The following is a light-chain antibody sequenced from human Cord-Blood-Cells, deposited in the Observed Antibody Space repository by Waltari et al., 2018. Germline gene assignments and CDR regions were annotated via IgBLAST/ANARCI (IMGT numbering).Light chain of an antibody. CDR1: QSVLYSSNNKNY. CDR2: WAS. Sequence: DIVMTQSPDSLALSLGERATINCKSSQSVLYSSNNKNYLAWYQQKPGQPPKLLIYWASTRESGVPDRFSGSGSGTDFTLTISSLQAEDVAVYYCQAQNTFGQGTKLEIK. V-gene: IGKV4-1*01. CDR3: QAQNT. J-gene: IGKJ2*01.